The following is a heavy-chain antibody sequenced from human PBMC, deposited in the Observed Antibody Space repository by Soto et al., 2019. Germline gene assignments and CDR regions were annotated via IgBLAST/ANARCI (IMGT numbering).Heavy chain of an antibody. CDR3: AREKEPTGPGFGP. Sequence: QVQLVQSGAELKKPGASVKISCQASGYTFINYAIYWVRQAPGQRLEWMGWINAGDGNTRYSHKFQGRVTITRDISASTTYMELTGLRFEDTAVYYCAREKEPTGPGFGPWGQGTLVTVSS. D-gene: IGHD2-8*02. J-gene: IGHJ5*02. CDR1: GYTFINYA. CDR2: INAGDGNT. V-gene: IGHV1-3*01.